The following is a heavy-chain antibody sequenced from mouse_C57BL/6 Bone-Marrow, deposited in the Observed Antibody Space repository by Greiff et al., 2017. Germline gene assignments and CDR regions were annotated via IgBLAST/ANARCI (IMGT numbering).Heavy chain of an antibody. CDR3: SRLYHPPDY. J-gene: IGHJ2*01. Sequence: QVQLQQPGAELVKPGASVKMSCKASGYTFTSYWMTWVKQRPGQGLEWIGDIHPGGGGTNYNEKFKSKATLTVDKSSSTAYMQLSSLTSEDSAVLYCSRLYHPPDYWGQGTTLTVSS. CDR2: IHPGGGGT. V-gene: IGHV1-55*01. CDR1: GYTFTSYW.